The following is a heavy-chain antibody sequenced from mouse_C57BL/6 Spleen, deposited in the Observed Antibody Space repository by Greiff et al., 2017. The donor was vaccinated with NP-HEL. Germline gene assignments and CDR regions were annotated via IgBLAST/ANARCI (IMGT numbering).Heavy chain of an antibody. J-gene: IGHJ3*01. CDR2: IDPETGGT. V-gene: IGHV1-15*01. D-gene: IGHD3-2*02. CDR1: GYTFTDYE. CDR3: ARSRRTAQATWFAY. Sequence: VQGVESGAELVRPGASVTLSCKASGYTFTDYEMHWVKQTPGHGLEWIGAIDPETGGTAYNQKFKGKAILTADKSSSTAYMELRSLTSEDSAVYYCARSRRTAQATWFAYWGQGTLVTVSA.